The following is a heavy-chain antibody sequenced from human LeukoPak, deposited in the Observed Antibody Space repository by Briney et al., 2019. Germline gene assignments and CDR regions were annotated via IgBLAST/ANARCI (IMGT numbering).Heavy chain of an antibody. D-gene: IGHD3-10*01. V-gene: IGHV3-48*03. CDR2: IGSTGGTI. CDR3: VRGTGARFGELTFHVEF. CDR1: GFTFTTYE. Sequence: GGSLRLSCAASGFTFTTYEMNWVRQAPGKGLEWVLYIGSTGGTISNADSVKVRFTISRDNGKNSRHPQMNSLRAEDTAVYYCVRGTGARFGELTFHVEFWGHGTLVTVSS. J-gene: IGHJ4*01.